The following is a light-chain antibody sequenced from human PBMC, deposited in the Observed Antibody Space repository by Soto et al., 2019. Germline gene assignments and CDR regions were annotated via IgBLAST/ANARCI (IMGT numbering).Light chain of an antibody. Sequence: DIQMTQSPSSLSASVGDRVTITGRASQSSSYFLNWYRQKPGQAPELLLYAASSLQSGVPSRFSGSESGTEFTLTITSLQPEDFATYYCQQSYSPPRTFGQGTKVDI. CDR2: AAS. J-gene: IGKJ1*01. CDR1: QSSSYF. CDR3: QQSYSPPRT. V-gene: IGKV1-39*01.